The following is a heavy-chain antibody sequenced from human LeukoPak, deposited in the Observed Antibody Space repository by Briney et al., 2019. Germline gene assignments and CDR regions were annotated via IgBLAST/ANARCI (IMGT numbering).Heavy chain of an antibody. CDR2: ISSSSSVI. CDR1: GLTFSTYN. CDR3: AKDRGYEVVFDP. D-gene: IGHD5-12*01. V-gene: IGHV3-48*01. J-gene: IGHJ5*02. Sequence: GGSLRLSCAASGLTFSTYNMNWVRQAPGKGLEWVSYISSSSSVIYYSDSVKGRFTISRDNAKNSLYLQMNSLRIEDTALYYCAKDRGYEVVFDPWGQGTLVAVSS.